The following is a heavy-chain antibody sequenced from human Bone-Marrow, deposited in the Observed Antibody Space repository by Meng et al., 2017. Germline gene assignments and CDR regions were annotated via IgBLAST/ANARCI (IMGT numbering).Heavy chain of an antibody. CDR3: SREIWSDYRSDY. CDR1: GFTFSSNS. CDR2: ISSSSSYI. Sequence: EVQLLESGGGLVKPGGSLRLACAASGFTFSSNSMNWVRQAPGKGLEWVSSISSSSSYIYYADSVKGRFTISRDNAKNSLYLQMNSLRAEDTAVYYCSREIWSDYRSDYWGQGTLVTVSS. V-gene: IGHV3-21*01. D-gene: IGHD3-3*01. J-gene: IGHJ4*02.